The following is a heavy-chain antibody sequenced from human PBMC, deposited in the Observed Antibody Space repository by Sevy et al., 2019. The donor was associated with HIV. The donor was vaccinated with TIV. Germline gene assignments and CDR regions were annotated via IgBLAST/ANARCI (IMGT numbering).Heavy chain of an antibody. CDR1: GFSFSSYW. CDR2: IHSDGTST. V-gene: IGHV3-74*03. D-gene: IGHD6-19*01. J-gene: IGHJ4*02. CDR3: ARGAYRSGQYYFDY. Sequence: GGSLRLSCVVSGFSFSSYWMHWVRQVPGKGLVWVSRIHSDGTSTTYADSVKGRFTISRDNTKNTLYLQMNSLRAEDTALYYCARGAYRSGQYYFDYWGQGTPVTVSS.